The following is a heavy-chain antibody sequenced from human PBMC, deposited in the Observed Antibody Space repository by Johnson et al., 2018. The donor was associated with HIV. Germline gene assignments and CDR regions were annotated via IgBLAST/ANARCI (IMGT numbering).Heavy chain of an antibody. Sequence: EVQLVESGGGLVQPGGSLRLSCAASGFTFSNYYMRWVRQAPGKGLEWVSFIRRKGYGRSTEYSANVQCRFTISRDDSKSIAYLQMNSLRAEDTSLYYCARAKTFCGGDCYSNAFDNWGQGTMVTVSS. CDR1: GFTFSNYY. CDR3: ARAKTFCGGDCYSNAFDN. J-gene: IGHJ3*02. D-gene: IGHD2-21*02. CDR2: IRRKGYGRST. V-gene: IGHV3-71*02.